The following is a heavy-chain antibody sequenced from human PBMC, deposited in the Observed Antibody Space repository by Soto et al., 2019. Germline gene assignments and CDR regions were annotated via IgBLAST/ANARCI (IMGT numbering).Heavy chain of an antibody. Sequence: SVKVSCKASGGTFSSYSISWVRQAPGQGLEWMGGIIPIFGTANYAQKFQGGVTITADESTSTAYMELSSLRSEDTAVYYCAREGAIFGVVINYYYYGMDVWGQGTTVTVSS. D-gene: IGHD3-3*01. CDR1: GGTFSSYS. J-gene: IGHJ6*02. CDR3: AREGAIFGVVINYYYYGMDV. CDR2: IIPIFGTA. V-gene: IGHV1-69*13.